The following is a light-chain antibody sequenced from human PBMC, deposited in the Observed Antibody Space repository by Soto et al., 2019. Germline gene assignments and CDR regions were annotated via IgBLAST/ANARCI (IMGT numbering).Light chain of an antibody. Sequence: AYAGDTVTIACRASLSISTFLAWYQQKPGKAPKLLLFDASSLKSGVPSRCFGSGSCTEYTLTTISLQPDDFSTYYCQQYYSYSWTFGQGTKVDIK. CDR2: DAS. CDR3: QQYYSYSWT. CDR1: LSISTF. J-gene: IGKJ1*01. V-gene: IGKV1-5*01.